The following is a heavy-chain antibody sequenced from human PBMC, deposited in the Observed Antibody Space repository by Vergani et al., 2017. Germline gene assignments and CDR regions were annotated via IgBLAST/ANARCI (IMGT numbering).Heavy chain of an antibody. J-gene: IGHJ5*02. CDR3: SKELIGGGMWFDP. D-gene: IGHD3-10*01. Sequence: EVQLLESGGGLVQPGGSLRLSCAASGFTFSSYAMSWVRQAPGKGLEWVSASSGSGGSTYYADSVKGRFTMSRDNSKNTLYLQMNSMRAEDTAVYYCSKELIGGGMWFDPWGQGTLVTVAS. V-gene: IGHV3-23*01. CDR2: SSGSGGST. CDR1: GFTFSSYA.